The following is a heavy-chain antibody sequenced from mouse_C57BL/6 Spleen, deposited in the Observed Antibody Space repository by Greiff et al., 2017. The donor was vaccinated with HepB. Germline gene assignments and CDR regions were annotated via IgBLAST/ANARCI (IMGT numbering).Heavy chain of an antibody. CDR3: ARGSNYSYAMDY. CDR1: GYSITSGYY. CDR2: ISYDGSN. V-gene: IGHV3-6*01. Sequence: ESGPGLVKPSQSLSLTCSVTGYSITSGYYWNWIRQFPGNKLEWMGYISYDGSNNYNPSLKNRISITRDTSKNQFFLKLNSVTTEDTATYCCARGSNYSYAMDYWGQGTSGTVSS. D-gene: IGHD2-5*01. J-gene: IGHJ4*01.